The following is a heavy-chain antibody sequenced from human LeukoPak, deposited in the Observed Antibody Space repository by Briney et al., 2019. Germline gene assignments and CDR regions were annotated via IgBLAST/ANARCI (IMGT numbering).Heavy chain of an antibody. V-gene: IGHV3-7*02. J-gene: IGHJ6*02. Sequence: AGGSLRLSCAASGFTFNTYWMTWVRQAPGKGLEWVADIKEDGSEKVYVDSLKGRFTISRDNAKNALFLQMNSLRVEDTAVYYCAKNYASGRGVPYAMDVWGQGTTVTVAS. CDR1: GFTFNTYW. CDR2: IKEDGSEK. D-gene: IGHD3-10*01. CDR3: AKNYASGRGVPYAMDV.